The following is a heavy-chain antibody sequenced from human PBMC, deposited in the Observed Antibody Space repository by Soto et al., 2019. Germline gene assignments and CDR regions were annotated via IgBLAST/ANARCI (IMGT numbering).Heavy chain of an antibody. CDR2: IYYSGST. CDR1: GGSVSSYY. V-gene: IGHV4-39*01. D-gene: IGHD3-3*02. J-gene: IGHJ5*02. Sequence: SETLSLTCTVSGGSVSSYYWGWIRQPPGKGLEWIGSIYYSGSTYYNPSLKSRVTISVDTSKNQFSLKLSSVTAADTAVYYCASPKIAFYNWFDPWGQGTLVTVSS. CDR3: ASPKIAFYNWFDP.